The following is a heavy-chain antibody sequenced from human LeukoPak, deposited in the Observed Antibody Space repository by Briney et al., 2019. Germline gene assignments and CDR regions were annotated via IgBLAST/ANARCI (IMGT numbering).Heavy chain of an antibody. CDR1: GFTFSSYA. CDR2: ISYDGSNK. V-gene: IGHV3-30-3*01. CDR3: ARSMTTRKNLIYYYYGMDV. J-gene: IGHJ6*02. Sequence: PGGSLRLSCAASGFTFSSYAMHWVRQAPGKGLEWVAVISYDGSNKYYADSVKGRFTISRDNSKNTLYLQMNSLRAEDTAVYYCARSMTTRKNLIYYYYGMDVWGQGTTVTVSS. D-gene: IGHD4-11*01.